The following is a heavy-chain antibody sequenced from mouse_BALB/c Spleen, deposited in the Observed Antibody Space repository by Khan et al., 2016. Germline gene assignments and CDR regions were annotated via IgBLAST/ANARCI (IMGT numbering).Heavy chain of an antibody. Sequence: VQLQQSGAELVKPGASVKLSCTASGFNIKDTYMHWMIQRPEQGLEWIGRIDPANDNTKYDPKFQGKDTITADTSSNTAYLQSSSLTSVDTAVYYGASSCYDSWFVYWGQGTLVTVSA. D-gene: IGHD2-4*01. CDR1: GFNIKDTY. J-gene: IGHJ3*01. CDR3: ASSCYDSWFVY. V-gene: IGHV14-3*02. CDR2: IDPANDNT.